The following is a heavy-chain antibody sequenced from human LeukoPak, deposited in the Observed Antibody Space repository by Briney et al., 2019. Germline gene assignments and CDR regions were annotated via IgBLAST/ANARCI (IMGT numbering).Heavy chain of an antibody. Sequence: SVKVSCKASGGTSSSYAISWVRQAPGQGLEWMGRIIPIFGTANYAQKFQGRVTITTDESTSTAYMELSSLRSEDTAVYYCARDHVPYYYMDVWGKGTTVTVSS. CDR2: IIPIFGTA. J-gene: IGHJ6*03. D-gene: IGHD2-2*01. V-gene: IGHV1-69*05. CDR3: ARDHVPYYYMDV. CDR1: GGTSSSYA.